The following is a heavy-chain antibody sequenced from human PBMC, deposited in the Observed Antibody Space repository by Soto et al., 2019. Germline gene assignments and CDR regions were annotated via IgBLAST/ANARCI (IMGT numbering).Heavy chain of an antibody. CDR1: GYTFTDYP. D-gene: IGHD2-2*01. V-gene: IGHV1-3*01. CDR3: AKERNFVVVVPAAGTFES. J-gene: IGHJ4*02. Sequence: QVQLVQSGAEVKEPGASVKVYCKASGYTFTDYPIHWVRQAPGQRLEWMGWISGGNGNTNYSPNLHARVTFDRDRTASTTSMELRNLRSEDTAVYYCAKERNFVVVVPAAGTFESWGQGTLVTVSS. CDR2: ISGGNGNT.